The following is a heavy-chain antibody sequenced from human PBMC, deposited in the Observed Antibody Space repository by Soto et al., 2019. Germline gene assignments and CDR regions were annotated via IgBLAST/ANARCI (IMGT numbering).Heavy chain of an antibody. Sequence: EVQLLESGGGLVQPGGSLRLSCAASGFTFSSYAMSWVRQAPGKGLEWVSAISGSGGSTYYADSVKGRFTISRDNSKNTLYLQMDSLRAEDTAVYYCAKEYYGDYAYYYYCGMDVWVQGTTVTVSS. D-gene: IGHD4-17*01. CDR1: GFTFSSYA. V-gene: IGHV3-23*01. CDR2: ISGSGGST. CDR3: AKEYYGDYAYYYYCGMDV. J-gene: IGHJ6*02.